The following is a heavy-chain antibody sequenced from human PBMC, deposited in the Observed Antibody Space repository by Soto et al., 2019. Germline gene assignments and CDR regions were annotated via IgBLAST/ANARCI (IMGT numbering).Heavy chain of an antibody. D-gene: IGHD4-4*01. J-gene: IGHJ4*02. CDR1: GDSISSYY. Sequence: XETLSLTCTVSGDSISSYYWSWIRQPPGKGLEWIGYIFYSGSTNYNPSLKSRVTISVDTSKNQFSLNLSSVTAADTAVYYCARGPADYSYQYHFAYWGLGTLVPVSS. V-gene: IGHV4-59*01. CDR3: ARGPADYSYQYHFAY. CDR2: IFYSGST.